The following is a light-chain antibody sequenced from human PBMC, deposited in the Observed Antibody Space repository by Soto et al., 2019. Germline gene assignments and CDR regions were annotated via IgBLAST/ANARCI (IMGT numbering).Light chain of an antibody. V-gene: IGKV3-15*01. J-gene: IGKJ1*01. CDR3: QQYTAWPLT. Sequence: EIVMTQSPDTLSVSPGERATLSCRASQSVSSNLAWYQHKPGQAPRLLMYGASTRATGVPARFSGSGSATEFTLTISSLQSEDFAVYYCQQYTAWPLTFGQATRVEIK. CDR1: QSVSSN. CDR2: GAS.